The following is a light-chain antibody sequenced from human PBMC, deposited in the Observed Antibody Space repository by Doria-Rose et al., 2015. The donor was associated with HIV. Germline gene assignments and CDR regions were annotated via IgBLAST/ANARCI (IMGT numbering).Light chain of an antibody. CDR3: QKYNSAPVP. J-gene: IGKJ3*01. CDR1: QGISNY. CDR2: GAS. Sequence: THSPSSLSASVGDRVTITCRASQGISNYLAWYQQKPGKVPKLLIYGASTLQSGVPSRFSGSRSGTDFTLTISSLQPEDVATYYCQKYNSAPVPFGPGTKVNIK. V-gene: IGKV1-27*01.